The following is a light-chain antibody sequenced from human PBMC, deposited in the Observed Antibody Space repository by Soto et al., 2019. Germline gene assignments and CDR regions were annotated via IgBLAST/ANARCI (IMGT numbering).Light chain of an antibody. J-gene: IGLJ3*02. Sequence: QSALTQPASVSGSPGQSITISCTGTSSDVGLYNLVSWYQQLPGKAPKLIIYEVNERPSGISDRFSGSKSGNTASLTISGLQDEDEADYYCCSYVGSSILMFGGGTQLT. CDR1: SSDVGLYNL. CDR2: EVN. CDR3: CSYVGSSILM. V-gene: IGLV2-23*02.